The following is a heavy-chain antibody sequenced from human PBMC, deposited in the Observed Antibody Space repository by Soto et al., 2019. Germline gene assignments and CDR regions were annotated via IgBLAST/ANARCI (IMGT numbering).Heavy chain of an antibody. J-gene: IGHJ4*02. CDR1: GGTFSSYA. D-gene: IGHD1-7*01. CDR3: SLQHRNWNYYFDY. V-gene: IGHV1-69*06. Sequence: VASVKVSCKASGGTFSSYAISWVRQAPGQGLEWMGGIIPIFGTANYAQKFQGRVTITADKSTSTAYMELSSLRSEDTAVYYCSLQHRNWNYYFDYWGQGTLVTVSS. CDR2: IIPIFGTA.